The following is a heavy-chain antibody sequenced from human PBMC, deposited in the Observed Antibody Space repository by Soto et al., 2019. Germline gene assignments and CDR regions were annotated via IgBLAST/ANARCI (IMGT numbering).Heavy chain of an antibody. D-gene: IGHD3-22*01. Sequence: QVQLVQSGAEVKKPGASVKVSCKASGYTFTSYDINWVRQATGQGLEWMGWMNPNSGNTGYAQKFQGRVTMTRNTSISTAYMELSSLRSEDTAVYYCASFYDSSGPRPKAFDYWGQGTLVTVSS. CDR2: MNPNSGNT. CDR1: GYTFTSYD. V-gene: IGHV1-8*01. CDR3: ASFYDSSGPRPKAFDY. J-gene: IGHJ4*02.